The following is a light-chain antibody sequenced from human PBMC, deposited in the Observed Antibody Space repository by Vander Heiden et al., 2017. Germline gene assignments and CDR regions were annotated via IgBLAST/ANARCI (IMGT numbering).Light chain of an antibody. CDR1: KRHLHSNGYNY. V-gene: IGKV2-28*01. Sequence: DIEMNQSPLSLRVSPGEPASNSCRSSKRHLHSNGYNYLDWYLQKPGQSPQLLIYLGSNRASGVPDRFSGSGSGTDFTLKISRVEAEDVGFYYCMQALQTPITFGQGTRVEIK. CDR2: LGS. J-gene: IGKJ5*01. CDR3: MQALQTPIT.